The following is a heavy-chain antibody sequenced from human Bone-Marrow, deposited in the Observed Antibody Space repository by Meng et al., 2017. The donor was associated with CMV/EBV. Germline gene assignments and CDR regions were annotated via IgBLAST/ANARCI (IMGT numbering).Heavy chain of an antibody. Sequence: SCAVYGGSFSGYYWSWIRQPPGKGLEWSGEINHSGSTNYNPSLKSRVTISVDTSKNQFSLKLRYLTAADTAVYYCARRTSRSVGMEVWGQGTTVTVSS. CDR2: INHSGST. D-gene: IGHD6-6*01. J-gene: IGHJ6*02. CDR3: ARRTSRSVGMEV. CDR1: GGSFSGYY. V-gene: IGHV4-34*01.